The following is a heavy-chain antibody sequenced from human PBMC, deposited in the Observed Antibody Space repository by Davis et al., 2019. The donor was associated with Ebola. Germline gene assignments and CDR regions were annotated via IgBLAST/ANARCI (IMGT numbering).Heavy chain of an antibody. CDR1: GYSFTSYW. D-gene: IGHD6-13*01. V-gene: IGHV5-51*01. Sequence: KVSCKGSGYSFTSYWIGWVRQMPGKGLEWMGIIYPGDSDTRYSPSFQGQVTISADKSISTAYLQWSSLKASDTAMYYCARQEVIAAATNGAWFDPWGQGTLVTVSS. CDR2: IYPGDSDT. J-gene: IGHJ5*02. CDR3: ARQEVIAAATNGAWFDP.